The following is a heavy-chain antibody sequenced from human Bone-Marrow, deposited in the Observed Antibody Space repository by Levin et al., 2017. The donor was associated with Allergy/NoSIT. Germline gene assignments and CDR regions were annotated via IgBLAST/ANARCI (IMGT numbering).Heavy chain of an antibody. D-gene: IGHD6-13*01. J-gene: IGHJ4*02. CDR1: GFTFSGYY. CDR2: FSHSGSTI. CDR3: ARDKDDDDAGTTFDY. Sequence: GESLKISCAASGFTFSGYYMSWIRQAPGKGLEWVSYFSHSGSTIYYAESVKGRFTISRDNSKNSLYLQLNSLRAEDTAVYYCARDKDDDDAGTTFDYWGQGTLVTVAA. V-gene: IGHV3-11*01.